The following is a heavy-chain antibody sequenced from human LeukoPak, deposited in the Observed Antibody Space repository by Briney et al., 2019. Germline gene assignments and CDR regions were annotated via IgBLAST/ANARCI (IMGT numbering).Heavy chain of an antibody. D-gene: IGHD5-24*01. J-gene: IGHJ4*02. Sequence: GGSLRLSCAASGFTFSSYSMNWVRQAPGKGLEWVSSVSTTGSDTYYADSVKGRFTISRDSSKNSVCLQMNSLRPEDTAIYYCARGRDGYPYNFWGQGTLVTVSS. CDR3: ARGRDGYPYNF. CDR1: GFTFSSYS. V-gene: IGHV3-21*01. CDR2: VSTTGSDT.